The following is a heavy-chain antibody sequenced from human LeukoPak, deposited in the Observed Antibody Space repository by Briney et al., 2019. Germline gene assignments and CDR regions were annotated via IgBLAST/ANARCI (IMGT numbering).Heavy chain of an antibody. J-gene: IGHJ4*02. Sequence: PSQTPSLTCTVSGGSISSGSYYWSWIPQPAGKGLEWIGRIYTSGSTNYNPSLKSRVTISVDTSKNQFSLELSSVTAADTAVYYCAGSFLLDSSGYYRDYWGQGTLVTVSS. V-gene: IGHV4-61*02. CDR1: GGSISSGSYY. CDR2: IYTSGST. D-gene: IGHD3-22*01. CDR3: AGSFLLDSSGYYRDY.